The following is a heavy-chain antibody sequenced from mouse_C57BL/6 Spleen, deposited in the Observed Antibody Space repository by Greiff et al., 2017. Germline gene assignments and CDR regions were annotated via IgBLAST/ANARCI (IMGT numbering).Heavy chain of an antibody. CDR3: ARGGSIYEAWFAY. CDR2: ISDGGSYT. D-gene: IGHD1-1*01. CDR1: GFTFSSYA. J-gene: IGHJ3*01. Sequence: EVKLQESGGGLVKPGGSLKLSCAASGFTFSSYAMSWVRQTPEKRLEWVATISDGGSYTYYPDNVKGRFTISRDNAKNNLYLQMSHLKSEDTAMYYCARGGSIYEAWFAYWGQGTLVTVSA. V-gene: IGHV5-4*03.